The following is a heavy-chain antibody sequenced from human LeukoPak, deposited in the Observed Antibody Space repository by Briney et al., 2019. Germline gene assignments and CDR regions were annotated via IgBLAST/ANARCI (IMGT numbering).Heavy chain of an antibody. Sequence: SVKVSYKASGGTFISYAISWVRQAPGQGLEWMGGIIPIFGTANYAQKFQGRVTITADESTSTAYMELSSLRSEDTAVYYCARDQTRGYSYGYGGSFGMDVWGQGTTVTVSS. V-gene: IGHV1-69*13. CDR3: ARDQTRGYSYGYGGSFGMDV. D-gene: IGHD5-18*01. J-gene: IGHJ6*02. CDR1: GGTFISYA. CDR2: IIPIFGTA.